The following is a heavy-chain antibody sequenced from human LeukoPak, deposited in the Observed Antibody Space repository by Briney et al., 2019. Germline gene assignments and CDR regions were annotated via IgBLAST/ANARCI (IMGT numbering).Heavy chain of an antibody. CDR1: GGSISSYY. CDR2: IYYSGST. Sequence: SETLSLTCTVSGGSISSYYWSWIRQPPGKGLEWIGSIYYSGSTYYNPSLNSRVTTSVDTSKNQFSLELSSVTAADTAVYYCARERSSYGAFEIWGQGTMVTVSS. CDR3: ARERSSYGAFEI. D-gene: IGHD5-18*01. J-gene: IGHJ3*02. V-gene: IGHV4-59*12.